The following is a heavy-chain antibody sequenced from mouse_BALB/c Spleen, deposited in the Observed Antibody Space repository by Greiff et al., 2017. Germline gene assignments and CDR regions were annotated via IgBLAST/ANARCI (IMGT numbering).Heavy chain of an antibody. CDR3: ARSRGYYGSSLDY. CDR2: ISSGSSTI. V-gene: IGHV5-17*02. Sequence: EVKLMESGGGLVQPGGSRKLSCAASGFTFSSFGMHWVRQAPEKGLEWVAYISSGSSTIYYADTVKGRFTISRDNPKNTLFLQMTSLRSEDTAMYYCARSRGYYGSSLDYWGQGTTLTVSS. D-gene: IGHD1-1*01. CDR1: GFTFSSFG. J-gene: IGHJ2*01.